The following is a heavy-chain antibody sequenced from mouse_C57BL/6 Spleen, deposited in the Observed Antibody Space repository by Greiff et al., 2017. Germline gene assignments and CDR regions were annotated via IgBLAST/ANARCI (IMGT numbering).Heavy chain of an antibody. V-gene: IGHV1-64*01. Sequence: VQLQQSGAELVKPGASVKLSCKASGYTFTSYWMHWVKQRPGQGLEWIGMIHPNSGSTNYNEKFKSKATLTVDKSSSTAYMQLSSLTSEDSAVYYCARERAFITTVVATREFAYWGQGTLVTVSA. CDR1: GYTFTSYW. CDR2: IHPNSGST. D-gene: IGHD1-1*01. CDR3: ARERAFITTVVATREFAY. J-gene: IGHJ3*01.